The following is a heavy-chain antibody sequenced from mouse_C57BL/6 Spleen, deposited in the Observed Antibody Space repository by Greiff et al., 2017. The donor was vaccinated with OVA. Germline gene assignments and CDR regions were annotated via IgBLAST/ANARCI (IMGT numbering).Heavy chain of an antibody. V-gene: IGHV1-4*01. J-gene: IGHJ4*01. CDR3: VSPITTDEDYAMDY. D-gene: IGHD1-1*01. CDR2: INPSSGYT. CDR1: GYTFTSYT. Sequence: QVQLKQSGAELARPGASVKMSCKASGYTFTSYTMHWEKQRPGQGLEWIGYINPSSGYTKYNQKFKDKATLTADKSSSTAYMQLSSLTSEDSAVYYCVSPITTDEDYAMDYWGQGTSVTVSS.